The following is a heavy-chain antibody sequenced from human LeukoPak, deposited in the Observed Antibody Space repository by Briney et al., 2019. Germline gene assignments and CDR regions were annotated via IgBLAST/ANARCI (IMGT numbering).Heavy chain of an antibody. Sequence: GGSLRLSCAASGFTFSSYGMHWVRQAPGKGLEWVAVIWYDGSNKYYADSVKGRFTISRDNSKNTLYLQMNSLRAEDTAVYYCAKVKRYYDFWSGSFDYWGQGTLVTVSS. CDR3: AKVKRYYDFWSGSFDY. CDR2: IWYDGSNK. CDR1: GFTFSSYG. V-gene: IGHV3-33*06. D-gene: IGHD3-3*01. J-gene: IGHJ4*02.